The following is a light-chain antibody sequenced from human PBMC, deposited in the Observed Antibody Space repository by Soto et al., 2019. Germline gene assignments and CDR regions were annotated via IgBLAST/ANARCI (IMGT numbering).Light chain of an antibody. Sequence: QSVLTQPASVSGSPGQSITISCTGTSSDVGGYNYVSWYQQHPGKAPKLMIYDVSNRPSGVSNRFSGSKSGNTASLTISGLQAEDEAHYYCSSYTSSSTLAVFGGGTKVTVL. J-gene: IGLJ2*01. CDR1: SSDVGGYNY. CDR3: SSYTSSSTLAV. V-gene: IGLV2-14*01. CDR2: DVS.